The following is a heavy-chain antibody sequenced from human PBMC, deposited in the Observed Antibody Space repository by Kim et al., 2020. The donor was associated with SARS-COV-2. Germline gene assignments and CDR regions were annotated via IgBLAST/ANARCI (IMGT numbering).Heavy chain of an antibody. D-gene: IGHD3-16*01. Sequence: GGSLRLSCAASGFTFTDYSMSWIRQAPGKGLELISYITNSGTTIYYADSVKGRFTISRDNAKNSLYLQMDSLRAEDTAVYYCARSYKITVGYWGQGTLVTVSS. J-gene: IGHJ4*02. V-gene: IGHV3-11*01. CDR3: ARSYKITVGY. CDR2: ITNSGTTI. CDR1: GFTFTDYS.